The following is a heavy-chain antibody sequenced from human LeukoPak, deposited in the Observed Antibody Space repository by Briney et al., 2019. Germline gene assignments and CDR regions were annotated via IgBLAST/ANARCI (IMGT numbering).Heavy chain of an antibody. D-gene: IGHD2-21*01. J-gene: IGHJ4*02. CDR1: GFTFSSYA. Sequence: GGSLRLSCAASGFTFSSYAMHWVRQAPGKGLEWVAVISNDGSNKYYADSVKGRFTISRDNSKNTLYLQMNSLRAEDTAVYYCARDSVSIALQINADYWGQGTLVTVSS. V-gene: IGHV3-30-3*01. CDR2: ISNDGSNK. CDR3: ARDSVSIALQINADY.